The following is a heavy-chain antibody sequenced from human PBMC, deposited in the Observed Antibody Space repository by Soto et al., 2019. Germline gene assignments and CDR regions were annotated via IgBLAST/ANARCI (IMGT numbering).Heavy chain of an antibody. CDR2: IYFSGIT. V-gene: IGHV4-59*01. Sequence: SETLSLTCTVSGGSISNNLWSWIRQPPGKGLEWIGDIYFSGITNYNPSLKSRVTISVDTSKNQFSLNLSSVTAADTAVYYCARGDRPTRPFDYWGQGTLVTVSS. CDR1: GGSISNNL. D-gene: IGHD6-6*01. CDR3: ARGDRPTRPFDY. J-gene: IGHJ4*02.